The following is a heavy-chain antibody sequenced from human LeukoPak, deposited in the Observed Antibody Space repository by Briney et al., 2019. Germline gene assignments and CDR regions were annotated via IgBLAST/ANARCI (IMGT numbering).Heavy chain of an antibody. Sequence: TGGSLRLSCAASGFPFSSYEMNWVSQAPEKGLEWVSDIGSDGNTVYYADSLKGRFTISRDNAKNSLYLQMNSLRAEDTAIYYCARDIADYGDAFDIWGQGTMVTVSS. CDR3: ARDIADYGDAFDI. D-gene: IGHD4-17*01. CDR1: GFPFSSYE. V-gene: IGHV3-48*03. CDR2: IGSDGNTV. J-gene: IGHJ3*02.